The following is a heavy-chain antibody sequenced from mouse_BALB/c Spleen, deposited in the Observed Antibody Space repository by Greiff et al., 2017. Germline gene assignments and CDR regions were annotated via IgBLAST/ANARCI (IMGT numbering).Heavy chain of an antibody. J-gene: IGHJ4*01. V-gene: IGHV5-6-5*01. Sequence: EVQLVESGGGLVKPGGSLKLSCAASGFTFSSYAMSWVRQTPEKRLEWVASISSGGSTYYPDSVKGRFTISRDNARNILYLQMSSLRSEDTAMYYCARCLYRSYAMDYWGQGTSVTVSS. CDR1: GFTFSSYA. CDR2: ISSGGST. CDR3: ARCLYRSYAMDY. D-gene: IGHD2-14*01.